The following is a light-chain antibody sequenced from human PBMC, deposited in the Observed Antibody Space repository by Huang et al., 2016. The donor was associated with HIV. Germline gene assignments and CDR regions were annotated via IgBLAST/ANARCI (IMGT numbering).Light chain of an antibody. J-gene: IGKJ4*01. CDR2: AAS. Sequence: IQLTQSPSSLSASVGDRVTITCRASQDISSYLAWYQPKPGKAPKLLLYAASTLQSGVPSRFSGSGSGTDFTLTISSLQPEDFATYYCQHLNNYPLTFGGGTKVEIK. CDR3: QHLNNYPLT. V-gene: IGKV1-9*01. CDR1: QDISSY.